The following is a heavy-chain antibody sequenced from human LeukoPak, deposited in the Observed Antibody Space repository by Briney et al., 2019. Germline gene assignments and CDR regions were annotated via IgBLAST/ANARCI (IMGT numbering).Heavy chain of an antibody. D-gene: IGHD6-19*01. CDR2: MNPNSGNT. J-gene: IGHJ6*03. CDR3: ARGIAVAGKNDYYMDV. V-gene: IGHV1-8*03. Sequence: ASVKVSCKASRYTYTSYVINWLRQATGQGLEWMGWMNPNSGNTGYAQKFQGRVTITRNTSISTAYLDLSRLRSEDTAVYYCARGIAVAGKNDYYMDVWGKGTTVTVSS. CDR1: RYTYTSYV.